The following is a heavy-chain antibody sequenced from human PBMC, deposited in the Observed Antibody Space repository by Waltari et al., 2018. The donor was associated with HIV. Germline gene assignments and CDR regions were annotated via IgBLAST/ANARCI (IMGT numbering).Heavy chain of an antibody. D-gene: IGHD3-22*01. CDR3: ARSITMIEGVPNWFDP. CDR2: IYHTGNT. J-gene: IGHJ5*02. CDR1: GDSIRSAFY. Sequence: QVHVQESGPGLVQPSETLSLTCTVSGDSIRSAFYWGWIRQPPGKGLEWIGSIYHTGNTYYNPSLKSRVTISVDTSKNQFFLRLFSVTAADTAMYYCARSITMIEGVPNWFDPWGQGTLVTVSS. V-gene: IGHV4-38-2*02.